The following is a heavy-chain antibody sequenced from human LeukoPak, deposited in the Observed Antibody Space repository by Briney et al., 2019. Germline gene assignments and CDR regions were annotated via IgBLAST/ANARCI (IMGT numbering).Heavy chain of an antibody. V-gene: IGHV4-34*01. Sequence: SETLSLTCAVYGGSFSGYYWSWIRQPPGKGLEGIGEINHSGSTNYNPSLKSRVTISVDTSKNQFSLKLSSVTAADTAVYYCARCTTGYSSSWGFDYWGQGTLVTVSS. CDR1: GGSFSGYY. D-gene: IGHD6-13*01. CDR3: ARCTTGYSSSWGFDY. CDR2: INHSGST. J-gene: IGHJ4*02.